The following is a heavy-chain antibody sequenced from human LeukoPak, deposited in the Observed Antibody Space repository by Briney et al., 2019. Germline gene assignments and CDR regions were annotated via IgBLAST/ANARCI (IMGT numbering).Heavy chain of an antibody. J-gene: IGHJ6*03. V-gene: IGHV3-74*01. Sequence: GGSLRLSCAASGFTFSSYWMHWVRQAPGKGLVWVSRINTDGSSTSYADSVKGRFTISRDNAKNTLYLQINSLRVGDTAVYFCARVGAATFYWYYMDVWGKGTTVTVSS. CDR1: GFTFSSYW. CDR2: INTDGSST. CDR3: ARVGAATFYWYYMDV. D-gene: IGHD2-15*01.